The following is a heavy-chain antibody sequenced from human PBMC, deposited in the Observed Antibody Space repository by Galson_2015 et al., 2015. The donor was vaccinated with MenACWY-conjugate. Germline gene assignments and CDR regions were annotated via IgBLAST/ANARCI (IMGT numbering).Heavy chain of an antibody. J-gene: IGHJ4*02. CDR2: INSDGRST. CDR3: ARLGGNYRTTSHFDY. D-gene: IGHD1-26*01. Sequence: SLRLSCAASGFTFSTYWMHWVRHAPGKGLVWVSRINSDGRSTCYADSVKGRFTISRDNAKNTLSLQMNSLRAEDTSVYYCARLGGNYRTTSHFDYWGQGTLVTFSS. V-gene: IGHV3-74*01. CDR1: GFTFSTYW.